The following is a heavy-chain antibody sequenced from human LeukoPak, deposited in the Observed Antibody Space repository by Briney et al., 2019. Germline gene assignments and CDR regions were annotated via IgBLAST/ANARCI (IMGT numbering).Heavy chain of an antibody. CDR1: GGTFSSYA. D-gene: IGHD2-15*01. CDR3: ARDRVVGLGIDNAFDI. V-gene: IGHV1-69*13. CDR2: IIPVFGTA. Sequence: SVTVSCKASGGTFSSYAISWVRQAPGQGLEWMGGIIPVFGTANYAQKFQGRVTITADESTSTAYMELSSLRSEDTAVYYCARDRVVGLGIDNAFDIWGHGTMVTVSS. J-gene: IGHJ3*02.